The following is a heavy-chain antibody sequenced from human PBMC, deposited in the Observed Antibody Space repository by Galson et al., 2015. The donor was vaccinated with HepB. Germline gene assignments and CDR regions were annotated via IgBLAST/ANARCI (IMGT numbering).Heavy chain of an antibody. J-gene: IGHJ6*02. CDR2: INPNSGGT. CDR1: GYTFTGYY. CDR3: ARGAPIVGASYGMDV. Sequence: SVKVSCKASGYTFTGYYMHWVRQAPGQGLEWMGWINPNSGGTNYAQKFQGWVTMTRDTSISTAYMELSRLRSDDTAVYYCARGAPIVGASYGMDVWGQGTTVTVSS. V-gene: IGHV1-2*04. D-gene: IGHD1-26*01.